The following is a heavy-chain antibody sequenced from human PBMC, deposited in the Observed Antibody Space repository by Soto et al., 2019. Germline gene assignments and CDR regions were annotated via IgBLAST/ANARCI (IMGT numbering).Heavy chain of an antibody. D-gene: IGHD1-1*01. J-gene: IGHJ6*03. V-gene: IGHV3-21*01. CDR3: ARGTTGTTSWFLVHNYYYMDV. CDR1: GFTFSSYS. Sequence: PGGSLRLSCAASGFTFSSYSMNWVRQAPGKGLEWVSSISSSSSYIYYADSVKGRFTISRDNAKNSLYLQMNSLRAEDTAVYYCARGTTGTTSWFLVHNYYYMDVWGKGTTVTVSS. CDR2: ISSSSSYI.